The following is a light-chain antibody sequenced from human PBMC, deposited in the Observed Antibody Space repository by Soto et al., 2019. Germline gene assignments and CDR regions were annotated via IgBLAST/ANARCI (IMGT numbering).Light chain of an antibody. CDR2: GTS. CDR1: QSISIW. V-gene: IGKV1-5*03. CDR3: QHYTDYSWT. J-gene: IGKJ1*01. Sequence: DIHMTQSPSTLSASVGDRVTITCRASQSISIWLAWYQQKPGRAPNLLIYGTSSLESGVPSRFSGSGSGTELTLTISSPQPDDFATYHRQHYTDYSWTFGQGTKVEIK.